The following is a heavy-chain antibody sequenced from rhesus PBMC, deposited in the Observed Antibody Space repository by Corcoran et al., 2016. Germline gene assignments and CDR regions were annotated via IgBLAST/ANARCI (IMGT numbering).Heavy chain of an antibody. Sequence: QVQLQQWGEGLVKPSETLSLTCAVYGGSISGYYYWSCIRQTPGKELEWIGYIKGNNGSTNYNPSLKKHVTMSKDTSKNQFSLKLRSVTAADTAVYYCAKGYSSSTPADYWGQGVLVTVSS. V-gene: IGHV4-73*01. CDR1: GGSISGYYY. J-gene: IGHJ4*01. CDR3: AKGYSSSTPADY. D-gene: IGHD6-43*01. CDR2: IKGNNGST.